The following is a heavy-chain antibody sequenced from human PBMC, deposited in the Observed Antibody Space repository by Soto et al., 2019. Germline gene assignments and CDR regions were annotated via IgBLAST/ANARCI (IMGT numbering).Heavy chain of an antibody. CDR1: GYTFTSYD. V-gene: IGHV1-8*01. CDR2: MNPNSGNT. D-gene: IGHD3-3*01. Sequence: QVQLVQSGAEVKKPGASVKVSCKASGYTFTSYDINWVRQATGQGLEWMGWMNPNSGNTGYTQKFQGRVTMTRNNSISTAYMGLSSLRSEDTVVYYWASGYEGHYDFWSFAPWGQGTLVTVSS. CDR3: ASGYEGHYDFWSFAP. J-gene: IGHJ5*02.